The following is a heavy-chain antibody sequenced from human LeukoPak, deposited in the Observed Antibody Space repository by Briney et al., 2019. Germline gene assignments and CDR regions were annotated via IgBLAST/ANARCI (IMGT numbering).Heavy chain of an antibody. CDR3: ARSILTGYYKDDY. D-gene: IGHD3-9*01. Sequence: SETLSLTCAVYGGSFSGYYWSWIRQPPGKGLEWIGELNHSGSTNYNPSLKSRVTISVDTSKNQFSLKLSSVTAADTAVYYCARSILTGYYKDDYWGQGTMITVSS. V-gene: IGHV4-34*01. CDR2: LNHSGST. J-gene: IGHJ3*01. CDR1: GGSFSGYY.